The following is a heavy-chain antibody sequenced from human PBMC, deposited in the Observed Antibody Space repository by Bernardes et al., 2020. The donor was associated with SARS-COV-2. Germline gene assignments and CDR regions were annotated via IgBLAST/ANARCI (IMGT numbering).Heavy chain of an antibody. J-gene: IGHJ4*02. CDR3: AKAFLGYCTNGVCSTGDY. V-gene: IGHV3-30*18. CDR2: ISYDGSNK. CDR1: GFTFSSYG. D-gene: IGHD2-8*01. Sequence: GGSLRLSCAASGFTFSSYGMHWVRQAPGKGLEWVAVISYDGSNKYYADSVKGRFTISRDNSKNTLYLQMNSLRAEDTAVYYCAKAFLGYCTNGVCSTGDYWGQGTLVTVSS.